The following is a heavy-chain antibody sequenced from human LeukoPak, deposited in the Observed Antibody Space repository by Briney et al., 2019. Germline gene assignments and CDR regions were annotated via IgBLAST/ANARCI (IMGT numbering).Heavy chain of an antibody. J-gene: IGHJ4*02. CDR3: ASLLATSM. CDR1: GYSISSGFY. D-gene: IGHD1-26*01. CDR2: IFHSGST. V-gene: IGHV4-38-2*02. Sequence: PSETLSLTCSVSGYSISSGFYWGWIRQPPGKGLEWIASIFHSGSTYYNPSVKSRVTISLDTSKNQFSLKLSSVTAADTAVYYCASLLATSMWGQGTLVTVSS.